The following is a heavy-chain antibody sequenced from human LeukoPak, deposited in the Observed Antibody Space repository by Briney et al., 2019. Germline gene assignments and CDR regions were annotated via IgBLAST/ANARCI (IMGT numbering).Heavy chain of an antibody. CDR1: GFTLSSYW. V-gene: IGHV3-7*01. D-gene: IGHD3-22*01. J-gene: IGHJ3*02. Sequence: GGSLRLSCAASGFTLSSYWMSWVRQAPGKGLEWVANIKQDGSEKYYVDSVKGRFTISRDNAKNSLYLQMNSLRAEDTAVYYCARVPSEGYDSSGYYYAFDIWGQGTMVTVSS. CDR2: IKQDGSEK. CDR3: ARVPSEGYDSSGYYYAFDI.